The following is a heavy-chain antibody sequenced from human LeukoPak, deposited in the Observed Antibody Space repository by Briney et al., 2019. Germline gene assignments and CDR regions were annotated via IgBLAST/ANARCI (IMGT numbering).Heavy chain of an antibody. V-gene: IGHV1-69*04. D-gene: IGHD3-10*01. CDR1: GGTFSSYA. CDR2: IIPILSIA. CDR3: AKLWFGELPFYYYYGMDV. Sequence: SVKVSYKASGGTFSSYAISWVRQAPGQGLEWMGRIIPILSIANYAQRFQGRVTITADKSTSTAYMELSSLRSEDTAVYYCAKLWFGELPFYYYYGMDVWGQGTTVTVSS. J-gene: IGHJ6*02.